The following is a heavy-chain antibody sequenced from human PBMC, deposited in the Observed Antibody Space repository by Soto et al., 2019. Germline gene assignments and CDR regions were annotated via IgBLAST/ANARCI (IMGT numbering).Heavy chain of an antibody. CDR3: ARDRVESGYPEYFQH. J-gene: IGHJ1*01. CDR1: GFTFSNYA. CDR2: ISGSGGST. V-gene: IGHV3-23*01. Sequence: TGGSLRLSCAASGFTFSNYAMTWVRQAPGLGLEWVSGISGSGGSTYYADSVKGRFTISRDNSKNTLYLQMNSLRAEDTAVYYCARDRVESGYPEYFQHWGQGTLVTVSS. D-gene: IGHD3-22*01.